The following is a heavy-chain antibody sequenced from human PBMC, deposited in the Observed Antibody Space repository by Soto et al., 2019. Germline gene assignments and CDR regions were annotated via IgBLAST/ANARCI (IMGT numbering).Heavy chain of an antibody. J-gene: IGHJ4*02. D-gene: IGHD2-15*01. V-gene: IGHV4-39*01. CDR1: GGSISSSAYY. CDR3: ARHGYCSGGSCYSGPIDY. Sequence: SETLSLTCTVSGGSISSSAYYWGWIRQPPGKGLEWIGTIYYSGGTYYNPSLKSPVTLSVDTSKNQFSLKLNSVTAADTAVYYCARHGYCSGGSCYSGPIDYWGQGTLVTVSS. CDR2: IYYSGGT.